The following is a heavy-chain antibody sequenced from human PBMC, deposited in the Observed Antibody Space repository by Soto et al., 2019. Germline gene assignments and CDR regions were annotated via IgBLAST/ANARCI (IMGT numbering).Heavy chain of an antibody. CDR2: IWYDGSNK. CDR3: ARAPRGDPFDY. J-gene: IGHJ4*02. Sequence: GGSLRLSCAASGFTFSSYGMHWVRQAPGKGLEWVAVIWYDGSNKYYADSVKGRFTISRDNSKNTLYLQMNSLRAEDTAVYYCARAPRGDPFDYWGQGTLVTVSS. V-gene: IGHV3-33*01. D-gene: IGHD2-21*01. CDR1: GFTFSSYG.